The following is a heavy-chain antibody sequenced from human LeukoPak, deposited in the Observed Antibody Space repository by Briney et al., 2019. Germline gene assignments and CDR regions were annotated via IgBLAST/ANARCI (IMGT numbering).Heavy chain of an antibody. CDR1: GFTFSSYA. V-gene: IGHV3-48*03. D-gene: IGHD2-21*02. CDR2: IPSSGGTI. J-gene: IGHJ4*02. Sequence: PGGSLRLSCAASGFTFSSYAMTWVRQAPGEGLEWISFIPSSGGTIYYADSVRGRFTISRDNAKNSLYLQMNSLRAEDTAVYYCARDRGDGGLIDYWGQGTLVTVSS. CDR3: ARDRGDGGLIDY.